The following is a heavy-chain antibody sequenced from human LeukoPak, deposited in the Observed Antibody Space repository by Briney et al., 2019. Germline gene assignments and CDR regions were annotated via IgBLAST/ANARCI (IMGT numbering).Heavy chain of an antibody. CDR2: ISSSSSYI. Sequence: GGSLRLSCAASGFISSSYWMSWVRQAPGKGLEWVSSISSSSSYIYYADSVKGRFTISRDNAKNSLYLQMNSLRAEDTAVYYCARSLGISGPVDYWGQGTLVTVSS. CDR3: ARSLGISGPVDY. V-gene: IGHV3-21*01. J-gene: IGHJ4*02. D-gene: IGHD7-27*01. CDR1: GFISSSYW.